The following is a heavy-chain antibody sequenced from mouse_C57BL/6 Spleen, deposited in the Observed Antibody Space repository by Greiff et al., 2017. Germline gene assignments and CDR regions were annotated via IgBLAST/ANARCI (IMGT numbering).Heavy chain of an antibody. V-gene: IGHV1-53*01. Sequence: QVQLKQPGTELVKPGASVKLSCKASGYTFTSYWMHWVKQRPGQGLEWIGNINPSNGGTNYNEKFKSKATLTVDKSSSTAYMQLSSLTSEDSAVYYCARSGYYYGSSRDYAMDYWGQGTSVTVSS. D-gene: IGHD1-1*01. CDR2: INPSNGGT. J-gene: IGHJ4*01. CDR3: ARSGYYYGSSRDYAMDY. CDR1: GYTFTSYW.